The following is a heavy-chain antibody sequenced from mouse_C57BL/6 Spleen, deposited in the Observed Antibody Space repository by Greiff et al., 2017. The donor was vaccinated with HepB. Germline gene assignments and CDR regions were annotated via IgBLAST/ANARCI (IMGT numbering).Heavy chain of an antibody. CDR1: GYAFSSYW. J-gene: IGHJ4*01. CDR2: IYPGDGDT. V-gene: IGHV1-80*01. Sequence: VKLMESGAELVKPGASVKISCKASGYAFSSYWMNWVKQRPGKGLEWIGQIYPGDGDTNYNGKFKGKATLTADKSSSTAYMQLSSLTSDDSAVYYCASDYAMDYWGQGTSVTVSS. CDR3: ASDYAMDY.